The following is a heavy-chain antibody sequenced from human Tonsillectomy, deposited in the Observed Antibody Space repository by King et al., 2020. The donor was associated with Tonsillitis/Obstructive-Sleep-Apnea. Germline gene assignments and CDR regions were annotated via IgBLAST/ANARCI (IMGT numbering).Heavy chain of an antibody. J-gene: IGHJ6*03. CDR3: ARRGREVISGYQYYYMDV. CDR1: GVSISSYY. CDR2: VYYSEST. D-gene: IGHD2-21*01. V-gene: IGHV4-59*08. Sequence: VQLQESGPGLVKPSETLSLTCTVSGVSISSYYWSWIRQPPGKGLEWIGYVYYSESTNYNPSLKSRVTISVDTSKNQFSLKLSSVTAADTAVYYCARRGREVISGYQYYYMDVWGKGTTVTVSS.